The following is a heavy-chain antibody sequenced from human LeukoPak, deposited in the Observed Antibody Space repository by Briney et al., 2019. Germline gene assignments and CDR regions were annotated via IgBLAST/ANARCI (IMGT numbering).Heavy chain of an antibody. V-gene: IGHV3-21*01. D-gene: IGHD3-9*01. CDR2: ISSSSSYI. J-gene: IGHJ4*02. Sequence: GGSLRLSCAASGFTFSSYSMNWVRQAPGRGLEWVSSISSSSSYIYYADSVKGRFTISRDNARNSLYLQMNGLRAEDTAVYYCARVFGGAGYGYFDYWGQGTLVTVSS. CDR3: ARVFGGAGYGYFDY. CDR1: GFTFSSYS.